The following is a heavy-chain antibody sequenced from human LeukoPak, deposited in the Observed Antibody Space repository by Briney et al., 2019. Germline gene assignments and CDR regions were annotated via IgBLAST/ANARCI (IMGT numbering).Heavy chain of an antibody. V-gene: IGHV4-61*02. J-gene: IGHJ3*02. CDR3: ARYIVSYPHDAFDI. Sequence: SETLSLTCIVSGGSTSTGDYYCSWIRQPAGKGLEWIGRIYTSGSTNYNPSLKSRVTMSVDTSQNQFSLKLSSVTAADTAFYYCARYIVSYPHDAFDIWGQGTMVTVSS. CDR1: GGSTSTGDYY. D-gene: IGHD1-26*01. CDR2: IYTSGST.